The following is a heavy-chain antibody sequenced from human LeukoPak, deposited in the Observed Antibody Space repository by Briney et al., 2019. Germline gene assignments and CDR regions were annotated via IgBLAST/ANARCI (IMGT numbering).Heavy chain of an antibody. D-gene: IGHD6-19*01. J-gene: IGHJ4*02. V-gene: IGHV3-23*01. CDR3: AKVPTSGWIFDY. Sequence: PGGSLRLSCAASGFTFSSYAMSWVRQAPGKGLEWVSTISSSGASTWYADSVKGRFTISRDNSKNTLYLQMNSLRAEDTAVYYCAKVPTSGWIFDYWGQGTLVTVSS. CDR1: GFTFSSYA. CDR2: ISSSGAST.